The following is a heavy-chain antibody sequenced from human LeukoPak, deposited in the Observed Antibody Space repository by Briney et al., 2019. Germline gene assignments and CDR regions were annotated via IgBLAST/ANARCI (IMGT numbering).Heavy chain of an antibody. CDR1: GYTFTSYY. CDR2: INPSGGST. J-gene: IGHJ4*02. CDR3: ARDTAVATCFDY. V-gene: IGHV1-46*01. Sequence: ASVKVSCKASGYTFTSYYMHWERQAPGQGLEWMGIINPSGGSTSYAQKFQGRVTMTRDTSTSTVYMELSSLRSEDTAVYYCARDTAVATCFDYWGQGTLVTVSS. D-gene: IGHD6-19*01.